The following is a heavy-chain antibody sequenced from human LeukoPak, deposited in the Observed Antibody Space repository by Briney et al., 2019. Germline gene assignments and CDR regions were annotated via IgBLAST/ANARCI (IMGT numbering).Heavy chain of an antibody. CDR3: ARGHMARGVIQDY. CDR1: GGSISSYY. Sequence: SETLSLTCTVSGGSISSYYWSWIRQPPGKGLEWIGYIYYSGSTNYNPSLKSRVTISVDTSKNQFSLKLSSVTAADTAVYYCARGHMARGVIQDYWGQGTLVTVSS. D-gene: IGHD3-10*01. CDR2: IYYSGST. V-gene: IGHV4-59*01. J-gene: IGHJ4*02.